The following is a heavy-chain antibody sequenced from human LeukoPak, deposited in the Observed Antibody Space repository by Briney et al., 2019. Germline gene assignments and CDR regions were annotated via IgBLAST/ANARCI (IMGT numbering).Heavy chain of an antibody. D-gene: IGHD3-3*01. Sequence: GGSLTLSCAASGFLFTTYGMHWARQAPGKGLEWVAYIQFDGSNPYYSDSVRGRFTTARDISTNTLSLQMNSLRGDDTAVYYCAKDLAIFGVAPYYLDHWGQGTLVTVSS. J-gene: IGHJ4*02. CDR3: AKDLAIFGVAPYYLDH. V-gene: IGHV3-30*02. CDR2: IQFDGSNP. CDR1: GFLFTTYG.